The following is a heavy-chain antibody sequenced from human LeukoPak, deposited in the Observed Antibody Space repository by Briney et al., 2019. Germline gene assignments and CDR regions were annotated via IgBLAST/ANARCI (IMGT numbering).Heavy chain of an antibody. D-gene: IGHD3-16*02. V-gene: IGHV1-2*02. J-gene: IGHJ3*02. Sequence: GASVKVSCKASGNTFTGYYMHWVRQAPGQGLEWMGWINPNSGGTNYAQKFQGRVTMTRDTSISTAYMELSRLRSDDTAVYYCARSFRDYVWGSYRYTGGFAFDIWGQGTMVTVSS. CDR3: ARSFRDYVWGSYRYTGGFAFDI. CDR2: INPNSGGT. CDR1: GNTFTGYY.